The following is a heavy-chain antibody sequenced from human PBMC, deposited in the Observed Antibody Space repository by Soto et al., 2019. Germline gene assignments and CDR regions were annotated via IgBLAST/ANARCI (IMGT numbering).Heavy chain of an antibody. CDR3: ANRYGGNYDRWYLDS. Sequence: VWSLRLSFGASGYTLSHYWMSCVRQAPGKGLEWVAFVDQDGGETHYADSVKGLFTLSRDNAKSSVFLEMKSLRVEDTATYLCANRYGGNYDRWYLDSWGQGTLVTVSS. CDR2: VDQDGGET. D-gene: IGHD4-17*01. CDR1: GYTLSHYW. V-gene: IGHV3-7*03. J-gene: IGHJ4*02.